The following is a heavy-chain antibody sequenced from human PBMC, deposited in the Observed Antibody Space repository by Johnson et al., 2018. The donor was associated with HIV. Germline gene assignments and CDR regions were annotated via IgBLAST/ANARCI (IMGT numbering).Heavy chain of an antibody. V-gene: IGHV3-23*04. Sequence: VLLVESGGGLVKPGGSLRLSCAASGLTFTNAWMNWVRQAPGKGLEWVSAISGSGGSTYYADSVKGRFTISRDNSKNTLYLQMNSLRAEDTAVYYCAVRELDAFDICGQGTMVTVSS. D-gene: IGHD1-26*01. CDR3: AVRELDAFDI. J-gene: IGHJ3*02. CDR2: ISGSGGST. CDR1: GLTFTNAW.